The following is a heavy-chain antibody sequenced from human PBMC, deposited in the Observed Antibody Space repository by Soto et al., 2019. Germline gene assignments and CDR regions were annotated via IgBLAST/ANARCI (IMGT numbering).Heavy chain of an antibody. D-gene: IGHD4-17*01. CDR2: ISDSGGST. V-gene: IGHV3-23*01. Sequence: GGSLRLSCAASGFSFSSYAMSWVRQAPGKGLEWVSDISDSGGSTYYADSVKGRFTISRDNSKNTLYLQMNSLRAEDTAVYYCAKVLTTVTRPAFDYWGQGTLVTVSS. J-gene: IGHJ4*02. CDR3: AKVLTTVTRPAFDY. CDR1: GFSFSSYA.